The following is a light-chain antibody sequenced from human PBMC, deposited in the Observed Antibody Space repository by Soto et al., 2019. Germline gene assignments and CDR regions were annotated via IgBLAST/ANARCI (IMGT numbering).Light chain of an antibody. Sequence: DIQMTQSPSSLSASVGDRVTITCRASQSISSYLNWYQQKPGKAPKLLIYAASSLHSGVPSRFSGSGSGTDFTLTISSLQPEDFATYDCQQSYRTPPLTFGGGTKVEIK. CDR2: AAS. CDR1: QSISSY. V-gene: IGKV1-39*01. CDR3: QQSYRTPPLT. J-gene: IGKJ4*01.